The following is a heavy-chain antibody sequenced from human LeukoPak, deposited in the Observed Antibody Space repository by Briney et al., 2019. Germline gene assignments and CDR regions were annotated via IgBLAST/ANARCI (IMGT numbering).Heavy chain of an antibody. CDR3: ARDPSPGPDY. V-gene: IGHV4-38-2*02. CDR2: MYHSGST. Sequence: PSETLSLTCSVSGYSISSGYYWGWIRQPPGKGLEWIGSMYHSGSTYYNPSLKSRVTISVDTSKNQFSLKLSSVTAADTAVYYCARDPSPGPDYWGQGTLVTVSS. CDR1: GYSISSGYY. J-gene: IGHJ4*02.